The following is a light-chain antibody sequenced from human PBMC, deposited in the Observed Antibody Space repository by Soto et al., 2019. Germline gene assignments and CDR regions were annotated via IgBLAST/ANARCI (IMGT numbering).Light chain of an antibody. Sequence: QLVLTQSPSASASLGASVKLTCTLSSGHSTYAIAWHQQQPEKGPRYLMKLNSDGRHSKGDGIPDRFSGTSSGAERYLTISSLQSEDEADYYYQTWGTGGDVVFGGGTQLTVL. J-gene: IGLJ2*01. CDR3: QTWGTGGDVV. CDR2: LNSDGRH. V-gene: IGLV4-69*01. CDR1: SGHSTYA.